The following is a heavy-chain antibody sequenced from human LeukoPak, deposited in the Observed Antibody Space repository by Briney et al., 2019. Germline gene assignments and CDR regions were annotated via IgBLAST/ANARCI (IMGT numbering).Heavy chain of an antibody. CDR1: GFTFSTYS. CDR3: ARVWKFAMAAFDY. Sequence: GGSLRLSCVVSGFTFSTYSMNRVRQAPGKGLEWVSYISSTSGTMHYADSVKGRFTISRDSAKNSLYLQMNSLRAEDTAVYFCARVWKFAMAAFDYWGQGTLVSVSS. J-gene: IGHJ4*02. V-gene: IGHV3-48*01. CDR2: ISSTSGTM. D-gene: IGHD5-18*01.